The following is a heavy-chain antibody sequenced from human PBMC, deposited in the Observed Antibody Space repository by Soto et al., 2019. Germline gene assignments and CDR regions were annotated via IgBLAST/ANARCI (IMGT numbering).Heavy chain of an antibody. V-gene: IGHV3-48*02. CDR1: GFTFSSYS. CDR2: ISSSSSTI. Sequence: EVQLVESGGGLVQPGGSLRLSCAASGFTFSSYSMNWVRQAPGKGLEWVSYISSSSSTIYYADSVKGRFTISRDNAKNSLYLQMNSLRDEDTAVYYCARDRSGIAVENWFDPWGQGTLVTVSS. J-gene: IGHJ5*02. CDR3: ARDRSGIAVENWFDP. D-gene: IGHD6-19*01.